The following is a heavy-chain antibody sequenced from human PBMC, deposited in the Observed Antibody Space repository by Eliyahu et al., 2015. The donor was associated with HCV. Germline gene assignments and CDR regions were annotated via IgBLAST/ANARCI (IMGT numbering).Heavy chain of an antibody. CDR3: ARTYYDFWSGYYK. CDR2: ISSSSSYI. V-gene: IGHV3-21*01. CDR1: GFTFSSXX. J-gene: IGHJ4*02. D-gene: IGHD3-3*01. Sequence: EVQLVESGGGLVKPGGSLRLSCAASGFTFSSXXMNWVRQAPGKGXEWVSXISSSSSYIYYADSVKGRFTISRDNAKNSLYLQMNSLRAEDTAVYYCARTYYDFWSGYYKWGQGTLVTVSS.